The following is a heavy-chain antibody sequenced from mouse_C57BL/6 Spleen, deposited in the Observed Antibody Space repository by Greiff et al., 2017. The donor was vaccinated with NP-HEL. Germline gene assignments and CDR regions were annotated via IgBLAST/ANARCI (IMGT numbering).Heavy chain of an antibody. D-gene: IGHD1-1*01. Sequence: QVQLQQSGAELVKPGASVKLSCKASGYTFTSYWMQWVKQRPGQGLEWIGEIDPSDSYTNYNQKFKGKATLTVDTSSSTAYMQLSSLTSEDSAVYYCAKRIYYYGSSYVKDYWGQGTTLTVSS. CDR3: AKRIYYYGSSYVKDY. J-gene: IGHJ2*01. V-gene: IGHV1-50*01. CDR1: GYTFTSYW. CDR2: IDPSDSYT.